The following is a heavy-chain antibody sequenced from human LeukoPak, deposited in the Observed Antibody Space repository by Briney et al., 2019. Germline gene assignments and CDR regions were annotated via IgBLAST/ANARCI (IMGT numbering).Heavy chain of an antibody. CDR1: GGSISSGDYY. CDR3: ARVLWYYDSSGNAFDI. D-gene: IGHD3-22*01. CDR2: IYYSGGT. J-gene: IGHJ3*02. Sequence: PSQTLSLTCTVSGGSISSGDYYWSWIRQPPGKGLEWIGYIYYSGGTYYNPSLKSRVTISVDTSKNQFSLKLSSVTAADTAVYYCARVLWYYDSSGNAFDIWGQGTMVTVSS. V-gene: IGHV4-30-4*01.